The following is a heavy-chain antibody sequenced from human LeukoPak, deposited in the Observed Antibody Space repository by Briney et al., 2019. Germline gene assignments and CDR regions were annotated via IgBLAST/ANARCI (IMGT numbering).Heavy chain of an antibody. J-gene: IGHJ4*02. CDR2: ISGGGDIT. Sequence: GGSLRLSCAASGFTFSGSAMSWVRQAPGKGLEWVSAISGGGDITYYAGSVKGRFTISRDNSKNTLYLQVSSLRADDTAVYYCAKAHSGSFYSGIHWGQGTLVTVSS. CDR1: GFTFSGSA. CDR3: AKAHSGSFYSGIH. D-gene: IGHD1-26*01. V-gene: IGHV3-23*01.